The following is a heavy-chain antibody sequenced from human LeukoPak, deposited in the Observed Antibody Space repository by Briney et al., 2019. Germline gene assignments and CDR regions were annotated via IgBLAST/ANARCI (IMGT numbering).Heavy chain of an antibody. CDR1: GFTFSSYG. Sequence: PGGSLRLSCAASGFTFSSYGMHWVRQAPGKGLEWVAVISYDGSNKYYADSVKGRFTISRDNSKNTLYLQMNSLRAEDTAVYYCARGKSMVRGVITNDNWFDPWGQGTLVTVSS. CDR3: ARGKSMVRGVITNDNWFDP. V-gene: IGHV3-30*03. CDR2: ISYDGSNK. J-gene: IGHJ5*02. D-gene: IGHD3-10*01.